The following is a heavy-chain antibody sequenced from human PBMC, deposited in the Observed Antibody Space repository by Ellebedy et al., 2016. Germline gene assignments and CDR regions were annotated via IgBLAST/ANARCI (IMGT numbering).Heavy chain of an antibody. CDR1: GLSFDSYG. Sequence: GESLKISXVASGLSFDSYGMNWVRQAPGKGLQWVASISRDSNYIYYADSVKGRFTISRDSAKNTLYLHMNSLRAEDTAVYYCTRDYSRQYDYWGQGTPVTVSS. CDR3: TRDYSRQYDY. D-gene: IGHD2-15*01. CDR2: ISRDSNYI. J-gene: IGHJ4*02. V-gene: IGHV3-21*01.